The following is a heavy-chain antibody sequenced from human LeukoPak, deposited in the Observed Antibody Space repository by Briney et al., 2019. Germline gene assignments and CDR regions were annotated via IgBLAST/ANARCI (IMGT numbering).Heavy chain of an antibody. CDR3: AKAGLYGDYAPRGYYYYHMDV. J-gene: IGHJ6*03. Sequence: SGGSLRLSCAASGFTFSSYAMSWVRQAPGKGLEWVSAISGSGGSTYYADSVKGRFTISRDNSKNTLYLQMNSLRAEDTAVYYCAKAGLYGDYAPRGYYYYHMDVWGKGTTVTVSS. CDR2: ISGSGGST. V-gene: IGHV3-23*01. CDR1: GFTFSSYA. D-gene: IGHD4-17*01.